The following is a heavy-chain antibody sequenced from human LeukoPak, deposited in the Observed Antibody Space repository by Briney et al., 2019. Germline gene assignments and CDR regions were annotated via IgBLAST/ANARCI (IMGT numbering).Heavy chain of an antibody. D-gene: IGHD6-19*01. CDR2: IPYSGST. CDR3: ARGGYICIAVPGTCGRWFDP. V-gene: IGHV4-39*07. J-gene: IGHJ5*02. Sequence: SETLSLTCSVSGGSISSNSHYWGWIRQPPGKGLEWIGYIPYSGSTYYNPSLKSRVTILVDTSKNQFSLKLSSVTAADTAVYYCARGGYICIAVPGTCGRWFDPWGQGTLVTVSS. CDR1: GGSISSNSHY.